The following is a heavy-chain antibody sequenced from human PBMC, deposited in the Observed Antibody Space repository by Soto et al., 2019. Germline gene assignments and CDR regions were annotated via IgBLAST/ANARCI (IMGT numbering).Heavy chain of an antibody. Sequence: QVHLVESGGGVVQPGTSLRLSCVGSGFTFSSYDMHWVRQAPGKGLEWVAVISYNGNNKYYGESVEGRFTIPRDNSKNTLYLELNSLSAEDTAVYSCAKEYGDYSPPYFDYWGQGTLVTVSS. V-gene: IGHV3-30*18. CDR3: AKEYGDYSPPYFDY. D-gene: IGHD4-17*01. CDR1: GFTFSSYD. J-gene: IGHJ4*02. CDR2: ISYNGNNK.